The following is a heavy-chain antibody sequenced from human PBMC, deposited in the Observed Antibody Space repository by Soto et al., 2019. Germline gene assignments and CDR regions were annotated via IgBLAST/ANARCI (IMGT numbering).Heavy chain of an antibody. CDR2: IIPIFGTA. J-gene: IGHJ4*02. V-gene: IGHV1-69*01. CDR3: ASPYYYGSVTTGFDY. D-gene: IGHD3-10*01. CDR1: GGTFSSYA. Sequence: QVQLVQSGAEVKKPGSSVKVSCKASGGTFSSYAISWVRQAPGQGLEWMGGIIPIFGTANYAQKFQGRVTITADESTSAAYMELSSLRSEDTAVYYCASPYYYGSVTTGFDYWGQGTLVTVSS.